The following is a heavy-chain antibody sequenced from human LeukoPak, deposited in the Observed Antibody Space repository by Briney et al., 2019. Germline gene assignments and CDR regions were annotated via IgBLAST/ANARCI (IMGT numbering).Heavy chain of an antibody. D-gene: IGHD6-19*01. V-gene: IGHV1-18*01. CDR2: ISAYNGNT. CDR1: GYTLTELS. Sequence: ASVKVSCKVSGYTLTELSMHWVRQAPGQGLEWMGWISAYNGNTNYAQKLQGRVTMTTDTSTSTAYMELRSLRSDDTAVYYCARDWVYSSGWYYFDYWGQGTLVTVSS. CDR3: ARDWVYSSGWYYFDY. J-gene: IGHJ4*02.